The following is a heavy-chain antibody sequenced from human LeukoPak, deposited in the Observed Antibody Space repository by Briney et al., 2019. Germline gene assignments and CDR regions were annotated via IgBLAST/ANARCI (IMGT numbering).Heavy chain of an antibody. CDR3: AKGGEQWLVPDAFDI. J-gene: IGHJ3*02. Sequence: GGSLRLSCAASGFTFSSYAMSWVRQTPGKGLEWVSAISGSGGSTYYADSVKGRFTISRDNSKNTLYLQMNSLRAEDTAVYYCAKGGEQWLVPDAFDIWGQGTMVTVSS. CDR1: GFTFSSYA. V-gene: IGHV3-23*01. D-gene: IGHD6-19*01. CDR2: ISGSGGST.